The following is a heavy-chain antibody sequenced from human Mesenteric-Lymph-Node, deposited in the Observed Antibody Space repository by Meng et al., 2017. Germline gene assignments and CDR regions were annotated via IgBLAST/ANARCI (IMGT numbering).Heavy chain of an antibody. CDR3: ARLTGWGSDGDAFDI. CDR2: ISYDGSNK. Sequence: GESLKISCAASGFTFSSYAMHWVRQAPGKGLEWVAVISYDGSNKYYADSVKGRFTISRDNSKNTLYLQMNSLRAEDTAVYYCARLTGWGSDGDAFDIWGQGTMVTVSS. V-gene: IGHV3-30*01. J-gene: IGHJ3*02. CDR1: GFTFSSYA. D-gene: IGHD3-16*01.